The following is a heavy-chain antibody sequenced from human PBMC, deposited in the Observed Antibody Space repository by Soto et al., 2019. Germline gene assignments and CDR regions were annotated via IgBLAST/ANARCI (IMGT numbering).Heavy chain of an antibody. Sequence: QAQLQESGPGRVKPSETLSLTCSVSGGSFSSYYWTWIRQPAGKGLEWIGRIYTNGNTNYNPSLKSRVTMSADTSKNQFSLRLRSVTAADTAVYYCARGVRDGYYGMDVWGPGATVTVSS. CDR2: IYTNGNT. CDR1: GGSFSSYY. D-gene: IGHD3-16*02. V-gene: IGHV4-4*07. CDR3: ARGVRDGYYGMDV. J-gene: IGHJ6*02.